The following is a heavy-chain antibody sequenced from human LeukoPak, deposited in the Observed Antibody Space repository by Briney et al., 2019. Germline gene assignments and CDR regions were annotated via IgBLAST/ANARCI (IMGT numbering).Heavy chain of an antibody. CDR1: GFTFSNYA. CDR2: ISYGGTNT. CDR3: AKDGLRTYYYDSSGYYYHY. V-gene: IGHV3-30-3*01. D-gene: IGHD3-22*01. J-gene: IGHJ4*02. Sequence: GGSLRLSCTTSGFTFSNYAMHWVRQAPGKGLEWVAIISYGGTNTYYADSVKGRFTISRDNSKNTLYLQMNSLRAEDTAVYYCAKDGLRTYYYDSSGYYYHYWGQGTLVTVSS.